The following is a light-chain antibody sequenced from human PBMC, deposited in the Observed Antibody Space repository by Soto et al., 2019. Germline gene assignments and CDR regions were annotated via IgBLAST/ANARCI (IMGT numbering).Light chain of an antibody. CDR1: QTIDTN. Sequence: EIVMTQSPCTLSVSPGERATLSCRASQTIDTNLAWYQQKPGQAPRLLIYGASNRASGIPDRFSGSGSGTDFSLTISRVEPEDFAVYYCQQFRMFGLGTKVDIK. J-gene: IGKJ1*01. CDR2: GAS. V-gene: IGKV3-20*01. CDR3: QQFRM.